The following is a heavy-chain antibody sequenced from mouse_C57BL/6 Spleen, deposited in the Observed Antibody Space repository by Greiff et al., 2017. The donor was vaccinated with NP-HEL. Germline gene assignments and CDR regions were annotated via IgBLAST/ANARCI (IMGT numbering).Heavy chain of an antibody. J-gene: IGHJ1*03. D-gene: IGHD4-1*01. V-gene: IGHV1-62-2*01. Sequence: QVQLQQSGAELVKPGAPVKLSCKASGYTFTEYTIHWVKQSPGQGLGWIGWFYPGSGSIKYNEKFKDKATLTADKSPSTVYMELSRLTSEDSAVYFCARHGTGTDWYFDVWGTGTTVTVSS. CDR1: GYTFTEYT. CDR3: ARHGTGTDWYFDV. CDR2: FYPGSGSI.